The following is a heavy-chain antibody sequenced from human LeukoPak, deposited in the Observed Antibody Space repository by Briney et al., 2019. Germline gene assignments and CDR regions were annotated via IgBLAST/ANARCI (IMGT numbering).Heavy chain of an antibody. CDR1: GFTFSSYG. CDR3: ARDRRGDYCSSTSCYTIEIPFDY. D-gene: IGHD2-2*02. V-gene: IGHV3-33*01. J-gene: IGHJ4*02. CDR2: IWYDGSNK. Sequence: GGSLRLSCAASGFTFSSYGMHWVRQAPGKGLEWVAVIWYDGSNKYYADSVKGRFTISGDNSKNTLYLQMNSLRAEDTAVYYCARDRRGDYCSSTSCYTIEIPFDYWGQGTLVTVSS.